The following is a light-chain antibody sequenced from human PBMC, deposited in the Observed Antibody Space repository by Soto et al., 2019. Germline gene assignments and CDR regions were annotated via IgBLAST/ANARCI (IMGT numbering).Light chain of an antibody. CDR3: SSYTSSSIYV. CDR1: SSDVGSYNR. V-gene: IGLV2-18*02. Sequence: QSALTQPPSVSGSHGQSVTISCTGTSSDVGSYNRVSWYQQPPGTAPKLMIYEVSNRPSGVPDRFSGSKSGNTASLTISGLQAEDEAEYYCSSYTSSSIYVFGTGTKVTVL. J-gene: IGLJ1*01. CDR2: EVS.